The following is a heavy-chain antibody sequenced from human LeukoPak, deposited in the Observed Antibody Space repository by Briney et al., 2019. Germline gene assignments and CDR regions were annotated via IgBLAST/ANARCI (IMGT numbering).Heavy chain of an antibody. CDR2: TYHSGST. D-gene: IGHD6-13*01. V-gene: IGHV4-38-2*01. CDR3: ARHSIAAGGRHWFDP. J-gene: IGHJ5*02. Sequence: SETLSLTCAVSGYSISSGYYWGWIRQPPGKGLEWIGNTYHSGSTYYNPSLKSRVTISVDTSKNQFSLKLNSVTAADTAVYYCARHSIAAGGRHWFDPWGQGTLVTVSS. CDR1: GYSISSGYY.